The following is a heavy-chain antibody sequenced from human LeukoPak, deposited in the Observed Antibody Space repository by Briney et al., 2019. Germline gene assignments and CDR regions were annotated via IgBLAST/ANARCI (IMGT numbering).Heavy chain of an antibody. CDR3: ARMRRYQLLTFDY. CDR1: GYTFTSYD. Sequence: GASVKVSCKASGYTFTSYDINWVRQATGQGLEWMGWMNPNSCNTGYAQKFQGRVTMTRNTSISTAYMELSSLRSEDTAVYYCARMRRYQLLTFDYWGQGTLVTVSS. V-gene: IGHV1-8*01. J-gene: IGHJ4*02. D-gene: IGHD2-2*01. CDR2: MNPNSCNT.